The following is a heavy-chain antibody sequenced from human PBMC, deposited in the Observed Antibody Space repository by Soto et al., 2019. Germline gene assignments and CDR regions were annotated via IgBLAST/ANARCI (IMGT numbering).Heavy chain of an antibody. Sequence: EVQLLESGGGLVQPGGSLRLSCAATGFTFSSYAMSWVRQAPGKGLEWVSAISGSGGYTYYADSVKGRFTISRDNFKNTLYLQMNSLRAEDTAVYYCAKDQGVGANHFDYWGQGTLVTVSS. D-gene: IGHD1-26*01. CDR2: ISGSGGYT. J-gene: IGHJ4*02. CDR1: GFTFSSYA. CDR3: AKDQGVGANHFDY. V-gene: IGHV3-23*01.